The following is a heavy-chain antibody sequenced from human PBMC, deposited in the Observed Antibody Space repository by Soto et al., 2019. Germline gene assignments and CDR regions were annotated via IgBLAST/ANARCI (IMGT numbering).Heavy chain of an antibody. J-gene: IGHJ5*02. CDR2: IWYDGSNQ. Sequence: QVQRVESGGDVVQPGRSLRLSCAASGFTFRSYGRHWVRQAPGKGLEWVAIIWYDGSNQKYADSVKGRFTISRDNSANTLYLQMDSLRAEDTAVYYCAKDQWTPGTGVLGVWFDRWGHGTLVIVSP. V-gene: IGHV3-33*06. CDR3: AKDQWTPGTGVLGVWFDR. D-gene: IGHD1-1*01. CDR1: GFTFRSYG.